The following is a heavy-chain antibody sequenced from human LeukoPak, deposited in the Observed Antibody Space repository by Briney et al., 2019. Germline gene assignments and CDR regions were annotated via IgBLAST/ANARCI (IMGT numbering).Heavy chain of an antibody. CDR3: AKDSQYYYDSSGYFDY. Sequence: GRSLRLSCAASGFRFSTCAMHWVRQAPGKGLEWVAIISFDGNRKYYADSVKGRFTISRDNAKNSLYLQMNSLRAEDTALYYCAKDSQYYYDSSGYFDYWGQGTLVTVSS. CDR1: GFRFSTCA. D-gene: IGHD3-22*01. J-gene: IGHJ4*02. V-gene: IGHV3-30*18. CDR2: ISFDGNRK.